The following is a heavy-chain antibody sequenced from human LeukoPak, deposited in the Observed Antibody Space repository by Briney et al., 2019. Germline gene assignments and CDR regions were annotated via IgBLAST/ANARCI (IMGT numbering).Heavy chain of an antibody. CDR3: ARRRPANWFDP. J-gene: IGHJ5*02. V-gene: IGHV4-59*08. CDR1: GGSISSYY. CDR2: IYYSGST. Sequence: SETLSLTCTVSGGSISSYYWSWIRQPPGKGLEWIGYIYYSGSTNYNPSLKSRVTISVDTSKNQFSLKLSSVTAADTAVYYCARRRPANWFDPWGQGTLVTVSS.